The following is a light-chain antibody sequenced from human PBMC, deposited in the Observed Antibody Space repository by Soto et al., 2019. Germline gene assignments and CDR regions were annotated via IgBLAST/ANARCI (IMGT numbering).Light chain of an antibody. CDR3: NSYTTISNRV. CDR1: STDIGAYNY. Sequence: QSVLTQPASVSGSPGQSITISCTGTSTDIGAYNYVSWYQQHPGKAPKLLIYEVTNRPSGVSNRFSGSKSGNTASLTISGLQAEDEANYYCNSYTTISNRVFGTGTKATVL. J-gene: IGLJ1*01. CDR2: EVT. V-gene: IGLV2-14*01.